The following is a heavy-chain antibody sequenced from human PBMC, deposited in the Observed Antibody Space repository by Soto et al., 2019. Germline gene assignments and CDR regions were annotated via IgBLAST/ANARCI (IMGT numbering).Heavy chain of an antibody. J-gene: IGHJ4*02. CDR1: GCSISSYY. CDR3: ARTTTVTTVGGNVDSGLGYYFDY. V-gene: IGHV4-59*01. CDR2: IYYSGST. Sequence: PSETLSLTCTVSGCSISSYYWRWIPQPPWKGLEWFGYIYYSGSTNYNPSLKSRVTISVDTSKNQFSLKLSSVTAADTAVYYCARTTTVTTVGGNVDSGLGYYFDYWGQGTLVTVS. D-gene: IGHD4-17*01.